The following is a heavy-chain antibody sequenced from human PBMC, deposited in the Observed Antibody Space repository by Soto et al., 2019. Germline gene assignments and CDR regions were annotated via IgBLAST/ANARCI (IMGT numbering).Heavy chain of an antibody. CDR3: ARSVAATWHFDN. V-gene: IGHV1-2*04. D-gene: IGHD2-15*01. CDR1: GYTFTGYY. Sequence: ASVKVSCKASGYTFTGYYMHWVRQAPGQGIEWMGWINPNSGGTNYSQKFQGWVTMTRDTSISTAYMELSRQSSDDKAVYYCARSVAATWHFDNWGQGTLVTVSS. CDR2: INPNSGGT. J-gene: IGHJ4*02.